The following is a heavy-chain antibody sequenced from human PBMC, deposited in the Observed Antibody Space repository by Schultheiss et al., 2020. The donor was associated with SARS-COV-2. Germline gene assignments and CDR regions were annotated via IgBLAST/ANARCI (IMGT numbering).Heavy chain of an antibody. D-gene: IGHD2-15*01. CDR1: GYTFTGYY. J-gene: IGHJ4*02. V-gene: IGHV1-2*02. CDR2: ISAYNGNT. Sequence: ASVKVSCKASGYTFTGYYMHWVRQAPGQGLEWMGWISAYNGNTNYAQKFQGRVTMTRDTSISTAYMELSRLRSDDTAVYYCARVGACSGGSCPGWGQGTLVTVSS. CDR3: ARVGACSGGSCPG.